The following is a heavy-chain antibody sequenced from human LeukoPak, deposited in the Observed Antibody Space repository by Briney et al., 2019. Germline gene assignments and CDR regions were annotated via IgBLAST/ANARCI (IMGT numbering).Heavy chain of an antibody. Sequence: SETLSLTCTVSGGSISSYYWSWIRQPPGKGLELFGYIYYSGSTNYNPSLKSRVTISVDTSKNQFSLKLSSVTAADTAVYYCATGRDSSGYYFEWDYWGQGTLVTVSS. CDR2: IYYSGST. CDR1: GGSISSYY. V-gene: IGHV4-59*01. D-gene: IGHD3-22*01. J-gene: IGHJ4*02. CDR3: ATGRDSSGYYFEWDY.